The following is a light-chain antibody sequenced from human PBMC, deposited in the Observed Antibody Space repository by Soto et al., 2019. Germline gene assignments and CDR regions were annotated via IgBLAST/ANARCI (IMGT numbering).Light chain of an antibody. CDR1: QNIKNY. Sequence: DIQMTHSPSSLSASVGDRATITCHATQNIKNYLNWYQQKPGRAPKLLIYDASNLEAGVPSRFRVSGSGTDFTFPISRLKPEDIATDDCQQYENLPTFGQGTRLEI. CDR3: QQYENLPT. CDR2: DAS. J-gene: IGKJ5*01. V-gene: IGKV1-33*01.